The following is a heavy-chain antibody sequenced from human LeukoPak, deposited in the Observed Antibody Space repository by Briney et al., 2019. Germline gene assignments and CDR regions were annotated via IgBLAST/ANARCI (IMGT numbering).Heavy chain of an antibody. CDR2: IRSDGSNK. J-gene: IGHJ5*02. V-gene: IGHV3-30*02. CDR1: GFTFSSSG. Sequence: PGGSLRLSCAASGFTFSSSGIHWVRQAPGKGLEWVAFIRSDGSNKYYGDSVKGRSTISRDNSKNTLYLQMNSLRAEDTAVYYCAKDRDIVVVPAAHNWFDPWGQGTLVTVSS. CDR3: AKDRDIVVVPAAHNWFDP. D-gene: IGHD2-2*01.